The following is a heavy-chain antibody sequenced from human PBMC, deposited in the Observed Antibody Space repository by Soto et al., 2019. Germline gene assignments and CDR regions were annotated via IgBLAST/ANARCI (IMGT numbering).Heavy chain of an antibody. CDR3: ARSQTHRHGYSYGNRPFYFDS. J-gene: IGHJ4*02. D-gene: IGHD5-18*01. Sequence: ASVKVSCKASGGTFSTYAFTWVRQAPGQGLEWMGGIIPIFVTANYAQKFQGRVTITADESTSTVYMEVTSLKSEDTAVYYCARSQTHRHGYSYGNRPFYFDSWGPGTLVTVSS. CDR1: GGTFSTYA. CDR2: IIPIFVTA. V-gene: IGHV1-69*13.